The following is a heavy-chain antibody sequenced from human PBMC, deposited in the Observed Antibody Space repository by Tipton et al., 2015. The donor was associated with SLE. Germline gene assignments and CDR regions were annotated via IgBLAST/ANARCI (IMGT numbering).Heavy chain of an antibody. J-gene: IGHJ4*02. D-gene: IGHD3-16*01. CDR2: ISDTGDKT. V-gene: IGHV3-23*01. CDR3: AKSWGWGSED. Sequence: GSLRLSCAASRFIFDTLGMPWVRQAPGEGLEWVSSISDTGDKTYYSTSVKGRFTISRDNSKSTLYLQMNSLRGDDTAVYYCAKSWGWGSEDWGQGTLVTVSS. CDR1: RFIFDTLG.